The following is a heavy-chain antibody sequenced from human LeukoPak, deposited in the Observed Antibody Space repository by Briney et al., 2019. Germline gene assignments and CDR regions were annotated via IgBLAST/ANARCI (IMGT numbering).Heavy chain of an antibody. CDR3: ARAIALYYYYYMDV. V-gene: IGHV4-59*01. Sequence: PSETLSLTCSVSGGSINNYYWSWIRQPPGKGLEYIGYIYYTGITNYNPSLKSRVTISVDTSKNQFSLKLSSVTAADTAVYHCARAIALYYYYYMDVWGKGTTVTVSS. D-gene: IGHD3-16*02. CDR2: IYYTGIT. CDR1: GGSINNYY. J-gene: IGHJ6*03.